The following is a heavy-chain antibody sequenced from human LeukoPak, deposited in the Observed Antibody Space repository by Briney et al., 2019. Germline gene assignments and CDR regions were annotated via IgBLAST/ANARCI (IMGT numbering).Heavy chain of an antibody. V-gene: IGHV4-34*01. D-gene: IGHD3-10*01. CDR3: ARLGSVGYYNYQYMDT. Sequence: SETLTLTCAVNGGSLNGYYWSWIRQPPGKGLEWIGEINHIGNTNYDPSHRSRVTISVDTSKNQFSLSLTSATAADTAVYFCARLGSVGYYNYQYMDTWGNGSTVTVSS. CDR2: INHIGNT. CDR1: GGSLNGYY. J-gene: IGHJ6*03.